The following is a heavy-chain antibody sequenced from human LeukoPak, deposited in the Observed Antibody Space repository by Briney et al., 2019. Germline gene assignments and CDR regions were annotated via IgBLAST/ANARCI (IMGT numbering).Heavy chain of an antibody. CDR2: IIPIFGIA. J-gene: IGHJ5*02. V-gene: IGHV1-69*04. Sequence: WASVKVSCKASGGTFSSYVISWVRQAPGQGLEWMGRIIPIFGIANYAQKFQGRVTITADKSTSTAYMELSSLRSEDTAVYYCAREAQFYSWFDPWGQGTLVTVSS. CDR1: GGTFSSYV. CDR3: AREAQFYSWFDP. D-gene: IGHD2-15*01.